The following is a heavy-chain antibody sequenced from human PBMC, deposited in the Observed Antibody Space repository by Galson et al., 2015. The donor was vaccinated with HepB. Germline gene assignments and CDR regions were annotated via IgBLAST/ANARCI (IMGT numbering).Heavy chain of an antibody. CDR2: ISSSSSYI. J-gene: IGHJ5*02. CDR3: AREAYYGSGSYSP. CDR1: GFTFSSYT. V-gene: IGHV3-21*01. D-gene: IGHD3-10*01. Sequence: SLRLSCAASGFTFSSYTMNWVRQAPGKGLEWVSSISSSSSYIYYADSVKGRFTISRDNAKNSLYLQMNSLKAEDTAVYYCAREAYYGSGSYSPWGQGTLVTVSS.